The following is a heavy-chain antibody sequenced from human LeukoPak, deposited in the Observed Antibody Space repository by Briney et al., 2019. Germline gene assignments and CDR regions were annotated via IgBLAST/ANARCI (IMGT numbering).Heavy chain of an antibody. D-gene: IGHD3-3*01. V-gene: IGHV3-30*03. CDR2: ISYDGSNK. CDR3: ASSPKVFFDY. CDR1: GFTFSSYG. J-gene: IGHJ4*02. Sequence: PGGSLRLSCAASGFTFSSYGMHWVRQAPGKGLEWVAVISYDGSNKYYADSVKGRFTISRDNSKNTLYLQMNSLRAEDTAVYYCASSPKVFFDYWGQGTLVTVSS.